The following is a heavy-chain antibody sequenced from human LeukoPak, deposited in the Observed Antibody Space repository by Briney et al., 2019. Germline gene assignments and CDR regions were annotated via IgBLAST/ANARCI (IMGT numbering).Heavy chain of an antibody. V-gene: IGHV3-23*01. J-gene: IGHJ4*02. Sequence: GGSLRLSCAASGFTFSSYAMSWVRQAPGKGLEWVSAISGSGGSTYYADSVKGRFTISRDNSKNTVYLQMNNLRADDTAVYYCATIYDSGSGMAYWGQGTLVTVSS. CDR3: ATIYDSGSGMAY. D-gene: IGHD3-10*01. CDR2: ISGSGGST. CDR1: GFTFSSYA.